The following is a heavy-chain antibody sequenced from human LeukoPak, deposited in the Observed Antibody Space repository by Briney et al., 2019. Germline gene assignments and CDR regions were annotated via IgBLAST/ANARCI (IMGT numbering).Heavy chain of an antibody. Sequence: ASVKVSCKASGYTFTSYGISWVRQAPGQGLEWMGIINPASGSTTYAQRFQGRVTMTRDTSTTTVYMELSSLRSEDTAVYYCARGNRYYDGSAYYVIFDYWGQGTLVTVSS. CDR2: INPASGST. CDR3: ARGNRYYDGSAYYVIFDY. J-gene: IGHJ4*02. D-gene: IGHD3-22*01. V-gene: IGHV1-46*01. CDR1: GYTFTSYG.